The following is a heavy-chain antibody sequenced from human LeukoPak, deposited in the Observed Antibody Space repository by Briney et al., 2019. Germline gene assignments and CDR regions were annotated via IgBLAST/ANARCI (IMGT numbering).Heavy chain of an antibody. CDR1: GFTFSSYW. Sequence: GGSLRLSCAASGFTFSSYWMSWVRQAPGKGLEWVANIKQDGSEKYYVDSVKGRFTISRDNAKNSLYLQMNSLRAEDTAVYYCARDSAIFGVVALDPWGQGTLVTVSS. V-gene: IGHV3-7*01. CDR3: ARDSAIFGVVALDP. D-gene: IGHD3-3*01. J-gene: IGHJ5*02. CDR2: IKQDGSEK.